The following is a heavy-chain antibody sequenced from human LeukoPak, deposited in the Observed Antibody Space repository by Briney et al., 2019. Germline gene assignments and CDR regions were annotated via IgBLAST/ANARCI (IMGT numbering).Heavy chain of an antibody. CDR1: GYTLTELS. CDR2: FDPEDGET. V-gene: IGHV1-24*01. D-gene: IGHD6-13*01. Sequence: GASVKVSCKVSGYTLTELSMHWVRQAPGKGLECMGGFDPEDGETIYAQKFQGRGTMTEDTSTDTAYMELSRLRSDDTAVYYCARLDRRTYSSSWYGLSNYYYYMDVWGKGTTVTISS. J-gene: IGHJ6*03. CDR3: ARLDRRTYSSSWYGLSNYYYYMDV.